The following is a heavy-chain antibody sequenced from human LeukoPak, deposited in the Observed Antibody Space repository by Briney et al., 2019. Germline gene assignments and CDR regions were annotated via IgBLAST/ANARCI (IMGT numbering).Heavy chain of an antibody. V-gene: IGHV3-23*01. CDR2: ISGSGGST. CDR3: AKGVRYYDSSGYYFRGVYDWFDP. CDR1: GFTFSSYA. J-gene: IGHJ5*02. Sequence: PPGGSLRLSCAASGFTFSSYAMSWVRQAPGKGLEWVSAISGSGGSTYYADSVKGRFTISRDNSKNTLYLQMNSLRAEDTAVYYCAKGVRYYDSSGYYFRGVYDWFDPWGQGTLVTVSS. D-gene: IGHD3-22*01.